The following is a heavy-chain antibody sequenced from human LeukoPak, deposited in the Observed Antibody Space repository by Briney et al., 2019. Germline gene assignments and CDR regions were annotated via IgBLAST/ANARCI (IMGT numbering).Heavy chain of an antibody. CDR3: ARDPENKDAFDI. CDR1: GFTFRSYW. D-gene: IGHD1-14*01. J-gene: IGHJ3*02. V-gene: IGHV3-74*01. Sequence: GGSLRLSCAACGFTFRSYWMHWVRQAPGKGLMWVSRINFDGSSTSYADSVKGRFTISRDNAKNTLFLQMNSLRAEDTAVYYCARDPENKDAFDIWGQGTMVTVSS. CDR2: INFDGSST.